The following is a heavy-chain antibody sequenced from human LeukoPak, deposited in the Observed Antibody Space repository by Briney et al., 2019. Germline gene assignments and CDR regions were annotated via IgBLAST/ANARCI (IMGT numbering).Heavy chain of an antibody. CDR1: GFSFHNYS. V-gene: IGHV3-21*01. D-gene: IGHD1-1*01. Sequence: GGSLRLSCADSGFSFHNYSMNWVRQAPGKGLEWVSSISGDSTYIYNAGSVKGRFTISRDNAQASLYLQMNSLRADDTAVYYCASVSVWLERQSGFDYWGQGTLVIVSS. J-gene: IGHJ4*02. CDR2: ISGDSTYI. CDR3: ASVSVWLERQSGFDY.